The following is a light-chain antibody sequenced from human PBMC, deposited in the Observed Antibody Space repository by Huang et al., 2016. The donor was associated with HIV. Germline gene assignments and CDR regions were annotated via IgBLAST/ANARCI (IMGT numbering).Light chain of an antibody. Sequence: EIVLTQSPGTLSLSPGERATLSCGASQTVSNNFLAWYQHKPGQAPRLLIYAASSRATGIPDRFSGSGSRRDFNLTISRLEPEDFAVYYCHQYGTSVGMFGPGTKVDVK. CDR1: QTVSNNF. J-gene: IGKJ1*01. V-gene: IGKV3-20*01. CDR2: AAS. CDR3: HQYGTSVGM.